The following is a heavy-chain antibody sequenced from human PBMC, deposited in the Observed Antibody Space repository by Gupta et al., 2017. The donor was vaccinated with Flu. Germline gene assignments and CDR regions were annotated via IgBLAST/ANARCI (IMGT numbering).Heavy chain of an antibody. V-gene: IGHV4-39*01. J-gene: IGHJ5*02. Sequence: YSGSTYYNPSLKSRVTISVDTSKNQFSLKLSSVTAADPAVYYCARTDIVVVPAATSNWFDPWGQGTLVTVSS. D-gene: IGHD2-2*01. CDR3: ARTDIVVVPAATSNWFDP. CDR2: YSGST.